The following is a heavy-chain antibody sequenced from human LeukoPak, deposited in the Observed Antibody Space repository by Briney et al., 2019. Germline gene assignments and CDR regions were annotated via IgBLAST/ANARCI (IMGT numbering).Heavy chain of an antibody. V-gene: IGHV5-51*01. Sequence: GESLKISCKVSGYSFTSYLIAWVRQMPGKGLDWMEIIYPADSATRYSTSFKGQVTISADKSISTAFLQWSSLQASDSAMYYCARGKSTLDYWGQGTLVTVSS. CDR2: IYPADSAT. CDR1: GYSFTSYL. CDR3: ARGKSTLDY. J-gene: IGHJ4*02.